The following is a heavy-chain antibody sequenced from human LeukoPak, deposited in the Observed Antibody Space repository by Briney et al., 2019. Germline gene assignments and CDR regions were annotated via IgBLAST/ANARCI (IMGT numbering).Heavy chain of an antibody. J-gene: IGHJ5*02. CDR1: GGSVSGGSYY. CDR3: ARDLRSSGYCSGGSCSDWFDP. CDR2: IYYSGST. V-gene: IGHV4-61*01. D-gene: IGHD2-15*01. Sequence: SETLSLTCTVSGGSVSGGSYYWSWIRQPPGKGLEWIGYIYYSGSTNYNPSLKSRVTISVDTSKNQFSLKLSSVTAADTAVYYCARDLRSSGYCSGGSCSDWFDPWGQGTLVTVSS.